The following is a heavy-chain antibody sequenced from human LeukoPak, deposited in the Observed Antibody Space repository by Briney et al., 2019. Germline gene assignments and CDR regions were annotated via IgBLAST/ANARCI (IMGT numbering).Heavy chain of an antibody. CDR3: ARKIHGSGSYVWSRSRWFDP. J-gene: IGHJ5*02. CDR2: IYYSGST. D-gene: IGHD3-10*01. V-gene: IGHV4-59*12. CDR1: GGSISSYY. Sequence: SETLSLTCTVSGGSISSYYWSWIRQPPGKGLEWIGYIYYSGSTNYNPSLKSRVTISVDTSKNQFSLKLISVTAADTAVYYCARKIHGSGSYVWSRSRWFDPWGQGTLVTVSS.